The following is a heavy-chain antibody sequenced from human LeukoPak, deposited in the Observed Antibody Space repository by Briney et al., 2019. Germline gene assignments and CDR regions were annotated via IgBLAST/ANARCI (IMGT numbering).Heavy chain of an antibody. D-gene: IGHD6-13*01. CDR2: ISSSGSTI. CDR3: ARDIRYSSSWYMEGGYNWFDP. CDR1: GFTFSNYA. J-gene: IGHJ5*02. V-gene: IGHV3-11*01. Sequence: GGSLRLSCAASGFTFSNYAMSWVRQAPGKGLEWVSYISSSGSTIYYADSVKGRFTISRDNAKNSLYLQMNSLRAEDTAVYYCARDIRYSSSWYMEGGYNWFDPWGQGTLVTVSS.